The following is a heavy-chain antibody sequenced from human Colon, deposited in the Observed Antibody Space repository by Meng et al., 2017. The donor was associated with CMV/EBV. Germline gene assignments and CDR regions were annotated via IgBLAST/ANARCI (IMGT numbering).Heavy chain of an antibody. J-gene: IGHJ4*02. CDR3: ARRVGSGKYYFDN. V-gene: IGHV4-34*01. CDR2: IDHMDST. CDR1: GGSFTGYY. Sequence: CAVYGGSFTGYYYSWLRQPPGKGLELIGEIDHMDSTNYNPSLKRRVTLSIATSKNQFSLRLNSVTAADTAVYFCARRVGSGKYYFDNWSQGALVTVSS. D-gene: IGHD3-10*01.